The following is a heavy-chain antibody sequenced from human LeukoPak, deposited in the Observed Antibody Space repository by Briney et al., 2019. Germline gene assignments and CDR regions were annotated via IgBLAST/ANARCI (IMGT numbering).Heavy chain of an antibody. D-gene: IGHD6-13*01. Sequence: KPGGSLRLSCTASGFTFGDYAMSWFRQAPGKGLKWVGFIRSKAYGGTTEYAASVKGRFTISRDDSKSIAYLQMNSLKTEDTAVYYCTRRSSSWFFDYWGQGTLVTVSS. CDR1: GFTFGDYA. CDR2: IRSKAYGGTT. V-gene: IGHV3-49*05. J-gene: IGHJ4*02. CDR3: TRRSSSWFFDY.